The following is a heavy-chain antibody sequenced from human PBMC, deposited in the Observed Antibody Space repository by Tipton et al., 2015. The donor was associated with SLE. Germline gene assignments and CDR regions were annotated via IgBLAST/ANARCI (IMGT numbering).Heavy chain of an antibody. Sequence: TLSLTCTVSGGSISNGDYYWSWIRQPPGKGLEWIGYIYYSGSTYYNPSLKSRVTISVDTSKNQFSLKLSSVTAADTAVYYCAREGPMSRYYFDYWGQGTLVTVSS. V-gene: IGHV4-30-4*01. D-gene: IGHD3-22*01. CDR1: GGSISNGDYY. CDR3: AREGPMSRYYFDY. J-gene: IGHJ4*02. CDR2: IYYSGST.